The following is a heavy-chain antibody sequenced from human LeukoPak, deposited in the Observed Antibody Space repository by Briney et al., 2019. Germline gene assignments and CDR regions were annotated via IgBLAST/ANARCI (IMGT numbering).Heavy chain of an antibody. CDR2: IYSGGST. CDR3: ARAGQQLDY. CDR1: GFTGRSNY. J-gene: IGHJ4*02. Sequence: AGGSLRLSCAASGFTGRSNYMSWVRPAPGKGLEWVSVIYSGGSTYYADSVKGRFTISRDNSKNTLYLQMNSLRAEDTAVYYCARAGQQLDYWGQGTLVTVSS. D-gene: IGHD6-13*01. V-gene: IGHV3-66*01.